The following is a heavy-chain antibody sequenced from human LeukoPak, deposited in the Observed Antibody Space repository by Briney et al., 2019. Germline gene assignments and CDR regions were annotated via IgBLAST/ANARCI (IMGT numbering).Heavy chain of an antibody. V-gene: IGHV1-46*01. CDR3: ARGDHSGYYYYYGMDV. Sequence: GASVKVSCKASGYTFTSYYMHWVRQAPRQGLEWMGIINPSGGSTSYAQKFQGRVTMTRDTSTSTVYMELSSLRSEDTAVYYCARGDHSGYYYYYGMDVWGQGTTVTVSS. J-gene: IGHJ6*02. CDR2: INPSGGST. D-gene: IGHD6-19*01. CDR1: GYTFTSYY.